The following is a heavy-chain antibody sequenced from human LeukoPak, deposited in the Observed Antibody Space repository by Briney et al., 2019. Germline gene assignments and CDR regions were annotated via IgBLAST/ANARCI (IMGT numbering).Heavy chain of an antibody. CDR3: ARVGYYDFWSGYLWFDP. J-gene: IGHJ5*02. D-gene: IGHD3-3*01. CDR1: GFTFSSYS. V-gene: IGHV3-21*01. CDR2: ISSSSSYI. Sequence: AGSLRLSCAASGFTFSSYSMNWVGQGPGKGLEWVSSISSSSSYIYYADSVKGRFTISRDNAKNSLYLQMNSLRAEDTAVYYCARVGYYDFWSGYLWFDPWGQGTLITVSS.